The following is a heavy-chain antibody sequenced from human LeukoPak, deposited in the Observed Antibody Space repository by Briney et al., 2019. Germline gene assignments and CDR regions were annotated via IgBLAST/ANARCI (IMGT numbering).Heavy chain of an antibody. V-gene: IGHV3-73*01. Sequence: TGGSLRLSCAASGLTFSGSAMHWVRQASGKGLEWVGRIRSKANSYATAYAASVKGRFTISRDDSKNTAYLQMNSLKTEDTAVYYCTRLGMLGDPLWGQGTLVTVSS. CDR1: GLTFSGSA. D-gene: IGHD2-8*01. CDR3: TRLGMLGDPL. J-gene: IGHJ4*02. CDR2: IRSKANSYAT.